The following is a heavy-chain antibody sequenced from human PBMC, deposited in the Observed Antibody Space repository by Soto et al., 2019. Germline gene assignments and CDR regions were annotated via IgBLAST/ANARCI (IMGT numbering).Heavy chain of an antibody. CDR2: ISPKGGSI. CDR3: VKDRDSNSWPSRDV. J-gene: IGHJ6*02. D-gene: IGHD3-22*01. CDR1: GYTFTRNG. V-gene: IGHV1-18*01. Sequence: ASVKVSCKTSGYTFTRNGISWVRQAPGQGLEWMGWISPKGGSIKYAQKFQGRVIMTTDTSTSTAYMEVRSLRSDDTAVYYCVKDRDSNSWPSRDVWGPGTTVTVSS.